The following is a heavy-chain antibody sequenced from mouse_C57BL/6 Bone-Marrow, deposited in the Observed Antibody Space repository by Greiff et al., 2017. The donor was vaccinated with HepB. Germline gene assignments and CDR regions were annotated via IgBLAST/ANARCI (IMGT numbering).Heavy chain of an antibody. D-gene: IGHD4-1*01. Sequence: EVNVVESGGGLVQSGRSLRLSCATSGFTFSDFYMEWVRQAPGKGLEWIAASRNKANDYTTEYSASVKGRFIVSRDTSQSILYLQMNALRAEDTAIYYCARAIANWHYWYFDVWGTGTTVTVSS. V-gene: IGHV7-1*01. CDR2: SRNKANDYTT. CDR1: GFTFSDFY. J-gene: IGHJ1*03. CDR3: ARAIANWHYWYFDV.